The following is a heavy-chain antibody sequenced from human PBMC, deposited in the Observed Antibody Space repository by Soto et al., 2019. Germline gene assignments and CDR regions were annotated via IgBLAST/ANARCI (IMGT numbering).Heavy chain of an antibody. CDR2: ISYDGSNK. V-gene: IGHV3-30*18. Sequence: PGGSLRLSCAASGFTFSSYGMHWVRQAPGKGLEWVAVISYDGSNKYYADYVKGRFTISRDNSKNTLYLQMNSLRSEYTVVYYCAKGDYDILTGPDYWGQGTLVTVSS. D-gene: IGHD3-9*01. CDR1: GFTFSSYG. CDR3: AKGDYDILTGPDY. J-gene: IGHJ4*02.